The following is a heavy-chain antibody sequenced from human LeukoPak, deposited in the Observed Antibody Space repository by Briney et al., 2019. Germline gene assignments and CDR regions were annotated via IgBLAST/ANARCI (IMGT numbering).Heavy chain of an antibody. CDR2: ISSSSSYI. Sequence: GGSLRLSCAASGFTFSSYSMNWVRQAPGKGLEWVSSISSSSSYIYYADSVKGRFTISRDNSKNTLYLQMNSLRAEDTAVYYCAKDLLYDSSGYFPGRGAFDIWGQGTMVTVSS. CDR1: GFTFSSYS. D-gene: IGHD3-22*01. CDR3: AKDLLYDSSGYFPGRGAFDI. J-gene: IGHJ3*02. V-gene: IGHV3-21*04.